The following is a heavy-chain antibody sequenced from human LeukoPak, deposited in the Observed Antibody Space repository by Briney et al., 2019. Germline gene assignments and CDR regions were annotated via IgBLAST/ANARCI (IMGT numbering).Heavy chain of an antibody. V-gene: IGHV3-23*01. J-gene: IGHJ3*02. Sequence: PGGSLRLSCAASGFTFSNYGLSWVRQAPGKGLEWVSGITGSGGSTYYADSVKGRFTISRDNSKNTLYLQMNSLRAEDTAVYYCARARSSYGYGDAFDIWGQGTMVTVSS. CDR1: GFTFSNYG. D-gene: IGHD5-18*01. CDR3: ARARSSYGYGDAFDI. CDR2: ITGSGGST.